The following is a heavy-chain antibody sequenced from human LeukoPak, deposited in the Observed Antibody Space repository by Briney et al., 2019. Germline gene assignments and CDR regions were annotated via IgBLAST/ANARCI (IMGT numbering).Heavy chain of an antibody. CDR3: ARDPTSSGSLYFDY. V-gene: IGHV3-11*01. Sequence: GGSLRLSCAASGFTFSDYYMSWIRQAPGKGLEWVSYISSSGSTIYYADSVKGRLTISRDNAKNSLYLQMNSLRAEDTAVYYCARDPTSSGSLYFDYWGQGNLVTVSS. CDR2: ISSSGSTI. J-gene: IGHJ4*02. CDR1: GFTFSDYY. D-gene: IGHD3-10*01.